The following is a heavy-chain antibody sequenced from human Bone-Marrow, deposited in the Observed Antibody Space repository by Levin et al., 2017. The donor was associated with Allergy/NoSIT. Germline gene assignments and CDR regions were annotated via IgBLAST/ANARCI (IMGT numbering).Heavy chain of an antibody. CDR3: ARVRGDGDYMFDY. J-gene: IGHJ4*02. V-gene: IGHV3-33*01. CDR1: GFTFSNYG. Sequence: GGSLRLSCAASGFTFSNYGMHWVRQAPGKGLEWVAVIWNDGSNKYYADSVKGRFTISRDNSKNTLYMQMNSLSAEDKAVYYCARVRGDGDYMFDYWGQGTLVTVSS. CDR2: IWNDGSNK. D-gene: IGHD4-17*01.